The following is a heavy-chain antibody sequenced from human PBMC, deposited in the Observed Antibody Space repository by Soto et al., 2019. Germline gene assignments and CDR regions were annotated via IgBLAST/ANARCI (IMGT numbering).Heavy chain of an antibody. CDR2: IIPIFGTA. J-gene: IGHJ3*02. CDR1: GGTFSSYA. Sequence: ASVKVSCKASGGTFSSYAISWVRQAPGQGLEWMGGIIPIFGTANYAQKFQGRVTITADESTSTAYMELSSLRSEDTAVYYCASPILSGSQRALYAFDIWGQGTMVTVS. D-gene: IGHD1-26*01. V-gene: IGHV1-69*13. CDR3: ASPILSGSQRALYAFDI.